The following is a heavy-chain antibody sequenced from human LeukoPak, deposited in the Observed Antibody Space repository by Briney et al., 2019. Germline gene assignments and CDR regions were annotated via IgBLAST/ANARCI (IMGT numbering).Heavy chain of an antibody. Sequence: PGGSLRLSCAASGFIFSDYGMHWVRQAPGKGLEWVAVIWNNGNNRYADSVRGRFTISRDDSKNTLYLQMDSLRAEDTAVYYCARDSEGVPTDFDYWGQGTLVTVSS. CDR3: ARDSEGVPTDFDY. CDR2: IWNNGNNR. CDR1: GFIFSDYG. J-gene: IGHJ4*02. D-gene: IGHD3-10*01. V-gene: IGHV3-33*01.